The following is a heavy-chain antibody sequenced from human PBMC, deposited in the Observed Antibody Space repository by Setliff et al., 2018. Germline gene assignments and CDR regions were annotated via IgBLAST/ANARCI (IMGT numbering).Heavy chain of an antibody. CDR1: GGSVSSGYYY. Sequence: LSLTCNVSGGSVSSGYYYWDWIRQPPGKGLEWIGTVYYTGSTYYNPSLKSRVTIAVDAPDNHFSLKLRSLAAADTAVYYCARAPNDLGVDWLFNNYFDYWGHGTLVTVS. V-gene: IGHV4-39*02. D-gene: IGHD3-9*01. CDR3: ARAPNDLGVDWLFNNYFDY. CDR2: VYYTGST. J-gene: IGHJ4*01.